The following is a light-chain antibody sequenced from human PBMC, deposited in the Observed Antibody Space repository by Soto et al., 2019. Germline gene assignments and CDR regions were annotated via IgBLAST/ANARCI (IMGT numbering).Light chain of an antibody. J-gene: IGLJ2*01. Sequence: QTVVTQPPSVSGAPGQRVTISCTGNNSNIGGGYDVHWYQQLPGTAPKLLIYGNNNRPSGVPDRFSGSKSYASASLAITGLQSEDEADYYCHSYDSRLSGSVFGGGTQLTVL. CDR2: GNN. CDR3: HSYDSRLSGSV. V-gene: IGLV1-40*01. CDR1: NSNIGGGYD.